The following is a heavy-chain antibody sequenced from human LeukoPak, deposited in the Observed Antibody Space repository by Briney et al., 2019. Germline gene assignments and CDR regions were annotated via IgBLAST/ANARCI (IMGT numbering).Heavy chain of an antibody. CDR3: AKENQLLTKSSRSFDP. J-gene: IGHJ5*02. CDR1: GFTFSGYA. D-gene: IGHD2-2*01. Sequence: GGSLRLSCAASGFTFSGYAMSWVRQAPGKGLEWVSAISGSGGSTYYADSVKGRFTISRDNSKNTLYLQMNSLRAEDTAVYYCAKENQLLTKSSRSFDPWGQGTLVTVSS. CDR2: ISGSGGST. V-gene: IGHV3-23*01.